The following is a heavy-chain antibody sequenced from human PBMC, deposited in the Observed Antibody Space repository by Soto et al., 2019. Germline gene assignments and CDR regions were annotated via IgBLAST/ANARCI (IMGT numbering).Heavy chain of an antibody. Sequence: QVQLQESGPGLVKPSETLSLTCTVSGASISSYYWSWIRQPPGKGLEWIGYIYYSGSTNYNPSLKGRVTXPVLTXXNQCALRLSSVTAADTAVYYCGRDGNWKGYYGMDVWGQGTTVTVSS. V-gene: IGHV4-59*01. D-gene: IGHD1-1*01. CDR2: IYYSGST. CDR3: GRDGNWKGYYGMDV. J-gene: IGHJ6*02. CDR1: GASISSYY.